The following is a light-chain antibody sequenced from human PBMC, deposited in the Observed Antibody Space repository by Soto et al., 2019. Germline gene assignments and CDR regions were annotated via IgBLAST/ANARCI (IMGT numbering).Light chain of an antibody. V-gene: IGLV3-25*03. CDR2: KDN. Sequence: SYELTQSPSVSVSPGQTARITCSGDALPKKYVYWYQLRPGHAPLLIVYKDNERPSGIPERFSGSSSGPTATLTISGVQAEDEADYYCQSIDGTGSLYVFGGGTKVTVL. CDR1: ALPKKY. J-gene: IGLJ1*01. CDR3: QSIDGTGSLYV.